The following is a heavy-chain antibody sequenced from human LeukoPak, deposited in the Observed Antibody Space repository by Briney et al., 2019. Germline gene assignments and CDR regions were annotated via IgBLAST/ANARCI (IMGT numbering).Heavy chain of an antibody. D-gene: IGHD3-10*01. CDR1: GISFRNYA. CDR3: ARASWVSDPDAVR. J-gene: IGHJ4*02. V-gene: IGHV3-23*01. Sequence: GGSLRLSCAASGISFRNYAMSWVRQAPARGPEWVSSLRGNDETFYADSVKGRFTLSRDDSRNTVYLQLNNLRVEDTAIYYCARASWVSDPDAVRWGQGTQVTVSS. CDR2: LRGNDET.